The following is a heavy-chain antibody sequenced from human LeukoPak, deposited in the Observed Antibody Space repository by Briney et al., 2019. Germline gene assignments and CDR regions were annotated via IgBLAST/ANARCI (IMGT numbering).Heavy chain of an antibody. D-gene: IGHD5-12*01. V-gene: IGHV7-4-1*02. Sequence: ASVKVSCKASGYTFTSYAMNWVRQAPGQGLEWMGWINTNTGNPTYAQGLTGRFVFSLDTSVSTAYLQISSLKAEDTAVYYCARPLATPPPYYYYGMDVWGQGTTVTVSS. CDR3: ARPLATPPPYYYYGMDV. CDR2: INTNTGNP. CDR1: GYTFTSYA. J-gene: IGHJ6*02.